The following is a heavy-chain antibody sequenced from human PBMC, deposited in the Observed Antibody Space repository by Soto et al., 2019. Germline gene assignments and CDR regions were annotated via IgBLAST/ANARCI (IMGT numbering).Heavy chain of an antibody. CDR1: GDSISNLDYF. CDR3: ARGRYCLTGRCFPNWFDS. CDR2: IYKSAAT. Sequence: SETLSLTCSVSGDSISNLDYFWAWIRQPPGQALEYIGYIYKSAATYYNPSFESRVAISVDTSKSQFSLNVTSVTAADTAVYFCARGRYCLTGRCFPNWFDSWGQGALVTVSS. J-gene: IGHJ5*01. D-gene: IGHD7-27*01. V-gene: IGHV4-30-4*01.